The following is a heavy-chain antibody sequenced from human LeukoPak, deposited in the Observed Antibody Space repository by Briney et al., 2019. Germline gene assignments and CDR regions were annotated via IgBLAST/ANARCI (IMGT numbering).Heavy chain of an antibody. D-gene: IGHD6-25*01. CDR3: AASSGFAF. CDR1: GFTFGDCA. V-gene: IGHV3-49*04. J-gene: IGHJ4*02. CDR2: IRSRAYGGAA. Sequence: GGSLRLSCTASGFTFGDCAMSWVRQAPGKGLEWVGYIRSRAYGGAAEYAASVKGRFTITRDDSKSIAYLQMSNLDTEDTAVYYCAASSGFAFWGQGTLVTVSS.